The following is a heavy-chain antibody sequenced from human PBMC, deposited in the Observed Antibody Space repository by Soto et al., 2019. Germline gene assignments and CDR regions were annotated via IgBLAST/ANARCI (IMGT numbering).Heavy chain of an antibody. D-gene: IGHD2-8*01. V-gene: IGHV3-15*01. Sequence: PGGSLRLSCAASGFTFSNAWMSWVRQAPGKGLEWVGRIKSKTDGGTTDYAAPVKGRFTISRDDSKNTLYLQMNSLKTEDTAVYYCTTDRRVLMLYAILEYYYDYGMDVWGQGTAVTVSS. CDR1: GFTFSNAW. CDR3: TTDRRVLMLYAILEYYYDYGMDV. CDR2: IKSKTDGGTT. J-gene: IGHJ6*02.